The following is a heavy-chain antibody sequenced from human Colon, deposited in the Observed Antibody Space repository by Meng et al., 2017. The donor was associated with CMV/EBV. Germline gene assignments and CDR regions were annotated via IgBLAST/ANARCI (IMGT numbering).Heavy chain of an antibody. CDR3: ARGYCTDATCYTGFWFDP. D-gene: IGHD2-8*01. CDR1: GYIFSNYG. V-gene: IGHV1-18*01. Sequence: ASVKVSCNASGYIFSNYGLSWVRQAPGQGLEWMGWSSTYTSATNYSPKFQGRVTMTTDSSTNTAYMELRNLKSDDTAVYYCARGYCTDATCYTGFWFDPWGQGTLVTVSS. J-gene: IGHJ5*02. CDR2: SSTYTSAT.